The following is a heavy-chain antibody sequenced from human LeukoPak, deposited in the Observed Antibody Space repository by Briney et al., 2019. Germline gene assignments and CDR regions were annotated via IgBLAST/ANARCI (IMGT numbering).Heavy chain of an antibody. J-gene: IGHJ4*02. CDR3: AKRLAYGSGGSDYFDY. D-gene: IGHD3-10*01. CDR1: GFTFSDYS. CDR2: ISSSSSSR. Sequence: GGSLRLSCAASGFTFSDYSMNWVRQAPGKGLEWVSYISSSSSSRYYADSVKGRFTISRDNSKNTLYLQMNSLRAEDTAVYYCAKRLAYGSGGSDYFDYWGQGTLVTVSS. V-gene: IGHV3-48*01.